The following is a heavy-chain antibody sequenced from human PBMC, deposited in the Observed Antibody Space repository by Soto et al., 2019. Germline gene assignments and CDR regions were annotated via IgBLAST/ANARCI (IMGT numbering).Heavy chain of an antibody. V-gene: IGHV4-59*01. CDR3: ARAASIAARPDWFDP. J-gene: IGHJ5*02. D-gene: IGHD6-6*01. CDR2: IYYSGST. Sequence: SETLSLTCTVSGGSISSYYRSWIRQPPGKGLEWIGYIYYSGSTNYNPSLKSRVTISVDTSKNQFSLKLSSVTAADMAVYYCARAASIAARPDWFDPWGQGTLVTVSS. CDR1: GGSISSYY.